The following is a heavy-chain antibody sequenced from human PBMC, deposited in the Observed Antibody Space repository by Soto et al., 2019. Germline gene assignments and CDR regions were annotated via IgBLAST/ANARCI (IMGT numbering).Heavy chain of an antibody. V-gene: IGHV1-69*02. Sequence: QVQLVQSGAEVKKPGSSVKVSCKASGGTFSSYTISWVRQAPGQGLEWMGRIIPILGISNYAQKFQGRVTITAEKSTSTVNMELSSLRAEDTAVYYCAIARTRQPPGDRSSTCCSSYFDYWGQGPLVTVSS. CDR2: IIPILGIS. J-gene: IGHJ4*02. CDR3: AIARTRQPPGDRSSTCCSSYFDY. CDR1: GGTFSSYT. D-gene: IGHD2-2*01.